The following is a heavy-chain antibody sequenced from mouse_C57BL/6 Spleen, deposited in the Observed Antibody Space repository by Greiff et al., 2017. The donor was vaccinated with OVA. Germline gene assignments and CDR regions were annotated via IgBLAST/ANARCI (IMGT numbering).Heavy chain of an antibody. Sequence: QVQLKQPGAELVRPGTSVKLSCKASGYTFTSYWMHWVKQRPGQGLEWIGVIDPSDSYTNYNQKFKGKATLTVDTSSSTAYMQLSSLTSEDSAVYYCARSGAAQALHYFDYWGQGTTLTVSS. V-gene: IGHV1-59*01. CDR1: GYTFTSYW. CDR2: IDPSDSYT. CDR3: ARSGAAQALHYFDY. D-gene: IGHD3-2*02. J-gene: IGHJ2*01.